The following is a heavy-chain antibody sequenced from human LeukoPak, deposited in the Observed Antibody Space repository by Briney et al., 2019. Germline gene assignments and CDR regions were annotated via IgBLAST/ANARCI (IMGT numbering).Heavy chain of an antibody. CDR1: GYTFTSYY. D-gene: IGHD5-12*01. CDR3: ARGPPPDGYNLGTIDY. J-gene: IGHJ4*02. Sequence: GASVKVSCKASGYTFTSYYMHWVRQAPGQGLEWMGIINPSGGSTSYAQKFQGRVTMTRDTSTSTVYMELSSLRSEDTAVYYCARGPPPDGYNLGTIDYWGQGTLVTVSS. V-gene: IGHV1-46*01. CDR2: INPSGGST.